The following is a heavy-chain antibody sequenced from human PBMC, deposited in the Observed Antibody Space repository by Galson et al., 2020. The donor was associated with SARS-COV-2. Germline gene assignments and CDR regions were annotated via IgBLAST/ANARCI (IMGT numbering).Heavy chain of an antibody. D-gene: IGHD2-8*01. CDR1: GFPFSPYE. CDR2: ISGSATTI. J-gene: IGHJ3*02. Sequence: GESLKISWAASGFPFSPYEINWVRQAPGKGLEWISYISGSATTIYYADSVKGRFTISRDNAKNSVYLQMSSLRAEDTAIYYCARVGCTNTACYPDAFDIWGPGTVVTVSS. V-gene: IGHV3-48*03. CDR3: ARVGCTNTACYPDAFDI.